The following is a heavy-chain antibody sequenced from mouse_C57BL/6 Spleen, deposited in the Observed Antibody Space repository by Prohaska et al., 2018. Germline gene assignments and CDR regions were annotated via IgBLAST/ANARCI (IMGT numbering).Heavy chain of an antibody. CDR2: IDPENGDT. V-gene: IGHV14-4*01. D-gene: IGHD2-4*01. CDR1: GFNIKDDY. CDR3: TFYDYGDYYAMDY. J-gene: IGHJ4*01. Sequence: EVQLQQSGAELVRPGASVKLSCTASGFNIKDDYMHWVKQRPEQGLEWIGWIDPENGDTEYASKFQGKATITADTSSNTAYLQLSSLTSEDTAVYYCTFYDYGDYYAMDYWGQGTSVTVSS.